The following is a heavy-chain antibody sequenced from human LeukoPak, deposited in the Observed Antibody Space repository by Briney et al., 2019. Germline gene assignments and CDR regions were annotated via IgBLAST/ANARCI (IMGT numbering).Heavy chain of an antibody. CDR3: ARVARSRYYYGSGTTPPEYYYYMDV. CDR2: TSSTSSYI. D-gene: IGHD3-10*01. CDR1: GFTLSSYS. J-gene: IGHJ6*03. V-gene: IGHV3-21*01. Sequence: GGSLRLSCAASGFTLSSYSMNWVRQAPGKGLEWVSSTSSTSSYIYYADSVKGRLTISRDNAKNSLYLQMNSLRAEDTAVYHCARVARSRYYYGSGTTPPEYYYYMDVWGKGTTVIVSS.